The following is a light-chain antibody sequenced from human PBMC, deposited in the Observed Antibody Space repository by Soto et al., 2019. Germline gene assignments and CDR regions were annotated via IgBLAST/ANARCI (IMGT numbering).Light chain of an antibody. CDR1: SSNIGNTH. CDR2: ANN. CDR3: GTWDSSLSGVV. J-gene: IGLJ2*01. V-gene: IGLV1-51*01. Sequence: QSVLTQPPSVSAAPGQKVTISCSGSSSNIGNTHVSWYQQLPGTAPKLLIYANNKRPSGIPDRFSGSKSGTSATLGITGLQTGDEADYYCGTWDSSLSGVVFGGGTKLTVL.